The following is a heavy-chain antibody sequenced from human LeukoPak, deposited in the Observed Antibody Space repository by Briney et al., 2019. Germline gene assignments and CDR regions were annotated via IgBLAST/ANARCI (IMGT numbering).Heavy chain of an antibody. V-gene: IGHV3-30*02. Sequence: GGSLRLSCGASGFTFSRYGMHWVRQAPGKGLEWVAFIRYDGSNKYYADSVKGRFTISRDNSKNTLYLQMNSLRAEDTAVYYCAKEGLTFGAPYYFDYWGQGTLVTVSS. CDR1: GFTFSRYG. CDR3: AKEGLTFGAPYYFDY. D-gene: IGHD3-16*01. J-gene: IGHJ4*02. CDR2: IRYDGSNK.